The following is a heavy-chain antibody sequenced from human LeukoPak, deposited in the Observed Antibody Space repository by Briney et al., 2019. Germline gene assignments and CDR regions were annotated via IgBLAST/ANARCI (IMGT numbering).Heavy chain of an antibody. D-gene: IGHD3-16*02. CDR1: GYTFTSYG. Sequence: GASVKVSCKASGYTFTSYGISWVRQAPGQGLEWMGWISAYNGNTNYAQKLQGRVTMTTDTSTSTAYMELRSLRSDDTAVYYCARDGPGGGDYVWGSYREIDYWGQGTLVTVSS. V-gene: IGHV1-18*01. CDR3: ARDGPGGGDYVWGSYREIDY. CDR2: ISAYNGNT. J-gene: IGHJ4*02.